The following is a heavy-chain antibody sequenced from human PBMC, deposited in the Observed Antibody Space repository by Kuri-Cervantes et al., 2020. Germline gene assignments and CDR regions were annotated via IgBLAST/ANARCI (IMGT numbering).Heavy chain of an antibody. D-gene: IGHD3-10*01. J-gene: IGHJ6*01. CDR1: GFTFSDYY. CDR3: ARDSPAGTGSYYGSYYYGMDV. V-gene: IGHV3-11*04. CDR2: ISSSGSTI. Sequence: GESLKISCAASGFTFSDYYMSWIRQAPGKGLEWVSYISSSGSTIYYADSVKGRFTISRDNSKNTLYLQMDSLEVEDTAVYYCARDSPAGTGSYYGSYYYGMDVWGQGTTVTVSS.